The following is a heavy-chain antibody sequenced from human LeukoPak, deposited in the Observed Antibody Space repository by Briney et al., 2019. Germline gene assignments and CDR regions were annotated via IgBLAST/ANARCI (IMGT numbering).Heavy chain of an antibody. CDR2: ISYDGSNK. J-gene: IGHJ5*02. CDR3: ARDRITMVRGVIITRHWFDP. Sequence: GGSLRLSCAASGFTFSSYAMHWVRQAPGKGLEWVAVISYDGSNKYYADSVKGRFTTSRDNSKNTLYLQMNSLRAEDTAVYYCARDRITMVRGVIITRHWFDPWGQGTLVTVSS. CDR1: GFTFSSYA. V-gene: IGHV3-30*04. D-gene: IGHD3-10*01.